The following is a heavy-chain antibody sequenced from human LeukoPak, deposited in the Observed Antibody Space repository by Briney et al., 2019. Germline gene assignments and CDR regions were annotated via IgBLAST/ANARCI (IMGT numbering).Heavy chain of an antibody. CDR3: AKEGEELRISLLSLYFDY. CDR1: GFTFSTYG. Sequence: GGSLRLSCAASGFTFSTYGMHWVRQAPGKGLEWVALISNDGSNKYYADSVKGRFTMSRDNSKNMLYLQMNSLRAEDTAVYYCAKEGEELRISLLSLYFDYWGQGTLVTVSS. V-gene: IGHV3-30*18. J-gene: IGHJ4*02. CDR2: ISNDGSNK. D-gene: IGHD3-10*01.